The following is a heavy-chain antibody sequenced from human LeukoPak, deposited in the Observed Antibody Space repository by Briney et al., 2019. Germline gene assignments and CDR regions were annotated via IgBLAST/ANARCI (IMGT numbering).Heavy chain of an antibody. V-gene: IGHV3-30-3*01. CDR1: GFTFSSYA. J-gene: IGHJ4*02. CDR2: ISYDGSNK. Sequence: PGGPLRLSCAASGFTFSSYAMHWVRQAPGKGLEWVAVISYDGSNKYYADSVKGRFTISRDNSKNTLYLQMNSLRAEDTAVYYRARISTEHDFDYWGQGTLVTVSS. D-gene: IGHD1-14*01. CDR3: ARISTEHDFDY.